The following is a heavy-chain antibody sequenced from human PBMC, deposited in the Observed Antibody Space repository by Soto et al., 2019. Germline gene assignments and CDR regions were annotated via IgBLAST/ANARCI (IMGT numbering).Heavy chain of an antibody. Sequence: ETLSLTCTVSGGSISSYYWSWIRQPPGKGLEWIGYIYYSGSTNYNPSFKSRITISVDTSKNQFSLKLSSVTAADTAVYYCARDYDGDDAFDIWGQGTMVTVSS. J-gene: IGHJ3*02. D-gene: IGHD5-12*01. CDR3: ARDYDGDDAFDI. CDR2: IYYSGST. V-gene: IGHV4-59*12. CDR1: GGSISSYY.